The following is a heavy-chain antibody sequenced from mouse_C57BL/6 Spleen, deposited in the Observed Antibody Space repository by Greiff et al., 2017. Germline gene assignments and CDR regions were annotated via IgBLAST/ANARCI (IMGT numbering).Heavy chain of an antibody. CDR2: IRLKSDNYAT. J-gene: IGHJ3*01. CDR1: GFTFSNYW. D-gene: IGHD2-4*01. V-gene: IGHV6-3*01. CDR3: TVYYDYLFAY. Sequence: EVQLVESGGGLVQPGGSMKLSCVASGFTFSNYWMNWVRQSPEKGLEWVAQIRLKSDNYATHYAESVKGRFTISRDDSKRSVYLQMNNLRAEDTGIYYCTVYYDYLFAYWGQGTLVTVSA.